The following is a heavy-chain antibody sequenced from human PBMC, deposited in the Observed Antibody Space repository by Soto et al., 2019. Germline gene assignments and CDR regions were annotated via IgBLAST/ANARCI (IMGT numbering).Heavy chain of an antibody. CDR2: ISGSGGST. J-gene: IGHJ5*02. CDR1: GFTFSSYA. Sequence: EVQLLESGGGLVQPGGSLRLSCAASGFTFSSYAMSWVRQAPGKGLEWVSAISGSGGSTYYADSVKGRFTISRDNSKNTLYLQMNSLRAEDTAVYYCAKGARSYYDFLYSREPWGQGTLVTVSS. D-gene: IGHD3-3*01. V-gene: IGHV3-23*01. CDR3: AKGARSYYDFLYSREP.